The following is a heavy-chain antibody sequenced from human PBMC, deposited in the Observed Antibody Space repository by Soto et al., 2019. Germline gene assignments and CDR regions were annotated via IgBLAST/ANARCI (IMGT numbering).Heavy chain of an antibody. J-gene: IGHJ4*02. CDR2: IDLSGTTT. D-gene: IGHD2-15*01. Sequence: GESLRLSCVASGFSFSDYSMSWVRQPPGKGLEWVSFIDLSGTTTYYRDSVKGRFTISKDRSRNTVYLRMNSLRVEDASIYYCAIYRFADRIYSFDYCGQGSLVTVSS. V-gene: IGHV3-23*05. CDR3: AIYRFADRIYSFDY. CDR1: GFSFSDYS.